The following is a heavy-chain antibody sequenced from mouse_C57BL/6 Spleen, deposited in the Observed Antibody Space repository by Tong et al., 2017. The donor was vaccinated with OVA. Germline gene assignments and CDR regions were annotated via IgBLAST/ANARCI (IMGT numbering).Heavy chain of an antibody. D-gene: IGHD2-1*01. CDR1: GYAFTNYL. CDR3: ARSGNYAGVLFDY. CDR2: INPGSGGT. Sequence: VQLQESGAELVRPGTSVKVSCKASGYAFTNYLIEWVKQRPGQGLEWIGVINPGSGGTNYNEKFKGKATFTADTSSNTAYMQLSSLTTEDSAIYYCARSGNYAGVLFDYWGQGTTLTVSS. V-gene: IGHV1-54*02. J-gene: IGHJ2*01.